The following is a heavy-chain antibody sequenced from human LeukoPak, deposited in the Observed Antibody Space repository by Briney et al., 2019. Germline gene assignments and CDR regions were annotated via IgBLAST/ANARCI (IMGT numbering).Heavy chain of an antibody. V-gene: IGHV1-18*01. Sequence: ASVKVSCKASGYTFTSYGISWVRQAPGQGLEWMGWISAYNGNTNYAQKLQGRVTMTRDTSISTAYMELSRLRSDDTAVYYCARDGDGYTYLIDYWGQGTLVTVSS. J-gene: IGHJ4*02. CDR2: ISAYNGNT. CDR1: GYTFTSYG. D-gene: IGHD5-24*01. CDR3: ARDGDGYTYLIDY.